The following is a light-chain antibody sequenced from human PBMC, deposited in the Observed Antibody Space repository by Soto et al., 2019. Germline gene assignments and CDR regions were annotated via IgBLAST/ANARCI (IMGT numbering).Light chain of an antibody. J-gene: IGKJ1*01. Sequence: DIQMTQSPSSLSASVGDRVTITCRASQGISKYLAWYKQKPGKVPKLLIYAASTLQSGVPSRFSGSGSGTDFTLTISSLQPEDVATYSCLKSPARTFGQGTKVEIK. CDR1: QGISKY. V-gene: IGKV1-27*01. CDR3: LKSPART. CDR2: AAS.